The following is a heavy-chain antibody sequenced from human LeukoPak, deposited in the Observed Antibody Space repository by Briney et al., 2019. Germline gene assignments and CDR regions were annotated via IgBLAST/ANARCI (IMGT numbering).Heavy chain of an antibody. CDR3: ARDYTYGSGSYDY. V-gene: IGHV3-48*03. CDR1: GFTFSSYE. CDR2: ISSSGSSK. J-gene: IGHJ4*02. D-gene: IGHD3-10*01. Sequence: GGSLRLSCAASGFTFSSYEMNWVRQAPGKGLEWVSYISSSGSSKYYADSVKGRFTISRDNSKNTLYLQMSSLRAEDTAVYYCARDYTYGSGSYDYWGQGTLVTVSS.